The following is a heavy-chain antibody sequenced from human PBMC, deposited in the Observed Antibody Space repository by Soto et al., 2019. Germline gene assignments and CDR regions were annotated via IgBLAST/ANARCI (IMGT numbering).Heavy chain of an antibody. CDR3: ARDGGRHYMDV. D-gene: IGHD6-25*01. CDR1: GFTFSSYD. V-gene: IGHV3-13*01. Sequence: GGSLRLSCAASGFTFSSYDMHWVRQATGKGLEWVSAIGTAGDTYYPGSVKGRFTISRENAKNSLYLQMNSLRAGDTAVYYCARDGGRHYMDVWGKGTTVTVSS. CDR2: IGTAGDT. J-gene: IGHJ6*03.